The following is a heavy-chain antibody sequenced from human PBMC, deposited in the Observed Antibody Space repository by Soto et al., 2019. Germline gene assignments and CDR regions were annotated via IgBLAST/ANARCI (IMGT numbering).Heavy chain of an antibody. CDR2: IYYSGST. Sequence: QLQLQESGPGLVKPSETLSLTCTVSGGSISRSSYFWGWIRQPPGKGLEWIGSIYYSGSTYYNPSLKSRVTISVDTSKNQFSLKLSSVTAADTAVYYCARHDYGGFGLWGQGTLVTVSS. V-gene: IGHV4-39*01. J-gene: IGHJ4*02. D-gene: IGHD4-17*01. CDR1: GGSISRSSYF. CDR3: ARHDYGGFGL.